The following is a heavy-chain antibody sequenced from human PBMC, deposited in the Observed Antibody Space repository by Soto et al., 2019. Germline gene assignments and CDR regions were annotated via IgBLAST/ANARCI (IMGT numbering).Heavy chain of an antibody. CDR3: ARVWGGGTGY. Sequence: QVQLVQSGAEVKKPGASVKVSCKASGYTFTTYDINWVRQAPGQGLEWMGWMHPNSGDTGYAQKFQGRVTMTGDTSTSTAYMELSSLRSDDTAVYYCARVWGGGTGYWGQGTLVTVSS. D-gene: IGHD3-16*01. CDR1: GYTFTTYD. V-gene: IGHV1-8*01. CDR2: MHPNSGDT. J-gene: IGHJ4*02.